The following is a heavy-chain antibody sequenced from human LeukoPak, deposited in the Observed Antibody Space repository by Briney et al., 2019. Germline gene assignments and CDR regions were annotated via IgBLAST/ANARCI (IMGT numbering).Heavy chain of an antibody. J-gene: IGHJ6*03. CDR2: VYFSGIT. Sequence: SETLSLTCTVSNGSISSSAYYWGWVRQSPGKGLQWIGSVYFSGITYYNESLKSRLTISVDKSNNQFSLKVRSVTAADTAVYYCARAGVGYSYGVLTEGYYYYYYMDVWGKGTTVTVSS. D-gene: IGHD5-18*01. V-gene: IGHV4-39*07. CDR3: ARAGVGYSYGVLTEGYYYYYYMDV. CDR1: NGSISSSAYY.